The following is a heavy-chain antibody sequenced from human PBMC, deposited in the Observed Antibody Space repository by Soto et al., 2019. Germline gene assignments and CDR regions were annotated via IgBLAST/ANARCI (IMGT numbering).Heavy chain of an antibody. V-gene: IGHV1-18*01. CDR2: ISAYNGNT. CDR1: GYTFTSYG. J-gene: IGHJ4*02. D-gene: IGHD3-10*01. CDR3: ARDEITMVRGVPPYFDY. Sequence: ASVKVSCKASGYTFTSYGISWVRQAPGQKLEWMGWISAYNGNTNYAQKLQGRVTMTTDTSTSTAYMELRSLRSDDTAVYYCARDEITMVRGVPPYFDYWGQGTLVTVSS.